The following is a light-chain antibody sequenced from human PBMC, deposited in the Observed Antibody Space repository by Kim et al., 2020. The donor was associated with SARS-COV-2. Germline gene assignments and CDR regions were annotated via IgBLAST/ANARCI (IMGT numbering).Light chain of an antibody. CDR1: QSVSSSY. V-gene: IGKV3-20*01. CDR2: GAS. CDR3: QQYGSSPRT. Sequence: STGERATLPCRASQSVSSSYLAWYQQKPGQAPRLLIYGASSRATGIPDRFSGSGSGTDFTLTISRLEPEDFAVYYCQQYGSSPRTFGQGTKVDIK. J-gene: IGKJ1*01.